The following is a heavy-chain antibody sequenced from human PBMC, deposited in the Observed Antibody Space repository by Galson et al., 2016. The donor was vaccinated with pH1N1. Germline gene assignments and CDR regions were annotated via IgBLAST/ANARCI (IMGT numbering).Heavy chain of an antibody. D-gene: IGHD6-6*01. CDR2: VYPGDSDT. CDR1: GYIFSTFW. J-gene: IGHJ6*02. CDR3: ARHQSSSDDYFFYNMDV. V-gene: IGHV5-51*07. Sequence: QSGAEVKKPGESLKISCKGSGYIFSTFWIGWVHQMPGKGLEWMGIVYPGDSDTRYNPSFKGQVTISVDKSISTAYLQWGSLKASDSAIYFCARHQSSSDDYFFYNMDVWGQGTTVTVSS.